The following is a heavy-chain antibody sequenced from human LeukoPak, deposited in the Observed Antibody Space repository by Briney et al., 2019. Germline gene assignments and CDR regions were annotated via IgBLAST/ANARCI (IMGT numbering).Heavy chain of an antibody. CDR1: GGSISSGDYY. CDR2: IYYSGST. Sequence: PSETLSLTCTVSGGSISSGDYYWSWIRQPPGKGLEWIGYIYYSGSTYYNPSLKSRVTISVDTSKNQFSLKLSSVTAADTAVYYCARERGRQWFSDYWGQGTLVTVSS. J-gene: IGHJ4*02. V-gene: IGHV4-30-4*08. D-gene: IGHD3-22*01. CDR3: ARERGRQWFSDY.